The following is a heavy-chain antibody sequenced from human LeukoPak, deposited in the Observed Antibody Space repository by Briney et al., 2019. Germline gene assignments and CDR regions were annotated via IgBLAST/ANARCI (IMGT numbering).Heavy chain of an antibody. D-gene: IGHD6-13*01. CDR1: GFTFSSYA. V-gene: IGHV3-30*04. Sequence: HPGRSLRLSCAASGFTFSSYAMHWVRQAPGKGLEWVAVISYDGSNKYYADSVKGRFTISRDNSKNTLYLQMTSLRAEDTAVYYCASASQLRSSCPAYWGQGTLVTVSS. CDR3: ASASQLRSSCPAY. CDR2: ISYDGSNK. J-gene: IGHJ4*02.